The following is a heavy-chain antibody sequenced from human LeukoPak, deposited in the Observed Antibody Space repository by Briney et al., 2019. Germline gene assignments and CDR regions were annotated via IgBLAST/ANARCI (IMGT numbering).Heavy chain of an antibody. CDR2: IYPGDSDT. J-gene: IGHJ4*02. CDR3: ARSFAHVDRYYLDY. D-gene: IGHD2/OR15-2a*01. Sequence: GESLKISGQGSGDSFISYGIAWVRQMPGKGLEWMGIIYPGDSDTTYSPSFQGQVTISADESINTAYLLWRSLKASDTAMYYCARSFAHVDRYYLDYWGQGTLVSVSS. CDR1: GDSFISYG. V-gene: IGHV5-51*01.